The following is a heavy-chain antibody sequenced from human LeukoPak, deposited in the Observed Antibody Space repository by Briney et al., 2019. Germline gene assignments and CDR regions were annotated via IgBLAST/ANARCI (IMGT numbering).Heavy chain of an antibody. CDR1: GFSFSNYW. V-gene: IGHV3-7*03. Sequence: GGSLRLSCAASGFSFSNYWMDWVRQAPGKGLEWVANIKQDGSEKNYVDSVKGRFIISRDNAKNSLYLQMNTLRADDTAVYYCARDGFGTGSNWGQGTLVTVSS. D-gene: IGHD3-16*01. CDR2: IKQDGSEK. CDR3: ARDGFGTGSN. J-gene: IGHJ4*02.